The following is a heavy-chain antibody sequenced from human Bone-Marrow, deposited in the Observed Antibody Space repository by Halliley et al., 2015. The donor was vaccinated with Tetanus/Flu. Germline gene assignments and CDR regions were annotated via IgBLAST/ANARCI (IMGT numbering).Heavy chain of an antibody. CDR3: ARAGSSYHYYGMDV. D-gene: IGHD3-10*01. CDR2: IGTAADT. V-gene: IGHV3-13*01. J-gene: IGHJ6*02. Sequence: LGWVSSIGTAADTYYLGSVKGRFTISRENAKNSLYLQMNSLRAEDTAVYYCARAGSSYHYYGMDVWGQGTTVTVSS.